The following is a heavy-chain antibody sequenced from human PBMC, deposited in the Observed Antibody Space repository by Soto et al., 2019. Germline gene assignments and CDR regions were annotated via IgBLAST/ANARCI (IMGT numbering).Heavy chain of an antibody. D-gene: IGHD6-6*01. J-gene: IGHJ6*03. V-gene: IGHV1-18*01. Sequence: QVQLLQSGAEVKKPGASVKVSCKASGYTFSNHGITWVRQAPGQGLEWMGWIGAYNGNTHYTQSLQGRVTMTTDTSTSTAYMELRGLRSDDTAVYYCARVRQLVGYFDYYMDVWGKGTTVTVSS. CDR1: GYTFSNHG. CDR3: ARVRQLVGYFDYYMDV. CDR2: IGAYNGNT.